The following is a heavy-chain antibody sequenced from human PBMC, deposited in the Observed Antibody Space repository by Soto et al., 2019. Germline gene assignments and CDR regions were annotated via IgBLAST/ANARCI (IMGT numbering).Heavy chain of an antibody. J-gene: IGHJ4*02. CDR3: ARHGETLEWPFDY. V-gene: IGHV4-30-2*01. CDR2: IYHSGST. D-gene: IGHD3-3*01. CDR1: GGSISSGGYS. Sequence: SETLSLTCAVSGGSISSGGYSWSWIRQPPGKGLEWIGYIYHSGSTYYNPSLKSRVTISVDRSKNQFSLKLSPVTAADTAVYYCARHGETLEWPFDYWGQGTLVTVS.